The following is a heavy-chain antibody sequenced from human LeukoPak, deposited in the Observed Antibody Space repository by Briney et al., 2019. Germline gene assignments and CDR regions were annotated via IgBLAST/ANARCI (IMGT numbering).Heavy chain of an antibody. J-gene: IGHJ6*02. V-gene: IGHV6-1*01. CDR2: TYYRSKGYN. CDR1: GDGVSINSAA. CDR3: ARDYAVAGYYYCYGMDV. D-gene: IGHD6-19*01. Sequence: LQTLSLTCAISGDGVSINSAAWNWIRQSPSRGLEWLGRTYYRSKGYNDYAVSVKSRITINPDTSKNQFSLQLNSVTPEDTAVYYCARDYAVAGYYYCYGMDVWGQGTTVTVSS.